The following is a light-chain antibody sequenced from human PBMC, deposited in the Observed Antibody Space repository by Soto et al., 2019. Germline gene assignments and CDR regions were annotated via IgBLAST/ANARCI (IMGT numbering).Light chain of an antibody. Sequence: EIVLTQSPGTLSLSPGERATLSCRASQIVSSSYLAWYQQKPGQAPRLLIYGASSRATGIPDRFRGSGSGTDFTLTISRLEPEDFAVYYCQQYGSSPQTFGQGTKVEIK. V-gene: IGKV3-20*01. J-gene: IGKJ1*01. CDR1: QIVSSSY. CDR3: QQYGSSPQT. CDR2: GAS.